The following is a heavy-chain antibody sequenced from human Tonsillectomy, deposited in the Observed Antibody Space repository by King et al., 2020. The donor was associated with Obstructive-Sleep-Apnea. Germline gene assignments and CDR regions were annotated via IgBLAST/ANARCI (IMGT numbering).Heavy chain of an antibody. Sequence: VQLVESGGGLVKPGGSLRLSCAASGFTFSTYTMNWVRQPPGEGLEWVSFISSNSVYIQYADSVKGRFTISRDNAKNSLSLQMNSLRAEDTGVYYCARDFPYDHYTGAYYFDYWGQGTLVTVSS. D-gene: IGHD4-17*01. V-gene: IGHV3-21*04. J-gene: IGHJ4*02. CDR2: ISSNSVYI. CDR1: GFTFSTYT. CDR3: ARDFPYDHYTGAYYFDY.